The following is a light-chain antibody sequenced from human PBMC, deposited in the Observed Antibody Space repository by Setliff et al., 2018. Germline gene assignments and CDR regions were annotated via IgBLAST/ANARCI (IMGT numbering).Light chain of an antibody. Sequence: QSALTQPPSASGSPGQSVTISCTGTSSDVGGYNYVSWYQQHPGKAPKLMIYEVSKRPSGVPDRFSGSKPGNTASLTVSGLQAEDEADYYCSSYAGSNNYVLGTGTRSPS. V-gene: IGLV2-8*01. CDR3: SSYAGSNNYV. CDR1: SSDVGGYNY. J-gene: IGLJ1*01. CDR2: EVS.